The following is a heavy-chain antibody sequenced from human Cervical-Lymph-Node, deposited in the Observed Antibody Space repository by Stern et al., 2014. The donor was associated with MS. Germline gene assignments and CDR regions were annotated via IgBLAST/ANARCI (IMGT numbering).Heavy chain of an antibody. CDR2: LGSDTNT. CDR3: AKDVLQWCADV. Sequence: EVQLVESGGGLVRPGGSLRLSCAVSGFTINNYAMIWVRQAPGKGLEWVGGLGSDTNTHYADSVRGRFTISRNNSKNTLYLQMNSLRAEDTAVYYCAKDVLQWCADVWGRGTLVTVSS. D-gene: IGHD2-15*01. V-gene: IGHV3-23*04. CDR1: GFTINNYA. J-gene: IGHJ2*01.